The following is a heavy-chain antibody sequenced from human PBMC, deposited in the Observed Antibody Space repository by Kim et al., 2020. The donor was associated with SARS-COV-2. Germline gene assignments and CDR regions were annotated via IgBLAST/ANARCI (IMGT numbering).Heavy chain of an antibody. Sequence: SETLSLTCAVSGGSISSYYWSWIRQPAGKGLEWIGRIYTSGSTNYNPSLKSRVTMTVDTSKNKFSLKLSSGTAADTAVYYCAGDPATPTDGMDVWGQGTTVTVSS. V-gene: IGHV4-4*07. D-gene: IGHD2-2*02. CDR3: AGDPATPTDGMDV. CDR2: IYTSGST. J-gene: IGHJ6*02. CDR1: GGSISSYY.